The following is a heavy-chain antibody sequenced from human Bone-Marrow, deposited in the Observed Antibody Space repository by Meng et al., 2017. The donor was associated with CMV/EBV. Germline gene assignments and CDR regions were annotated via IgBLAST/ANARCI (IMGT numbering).Heavy chain of an antibody. CDR2: IYYSGRT. Sequence: GSLRLSCTVSGDSISSYYWSWIRQPPGQGLEWIGYIYYSGRTNYNPSLKSRVTILVDTSKHQFSLKLSTVTAADTAVYYCARDSINGYYPYWGQGTRVTVSS. CDR1: GDSISSYY. J-gene: IGHJ4*02. D-gene: IGHD3-22*01. V-gene: IGHV4-59*01. CDR3: ARDSINGYYPY.